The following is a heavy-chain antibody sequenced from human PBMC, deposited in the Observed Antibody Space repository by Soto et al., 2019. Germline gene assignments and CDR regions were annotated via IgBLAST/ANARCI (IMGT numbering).Heavy chain of an antibody. Sequence: QVQLVESGGGLVKPGGSLRLSCAASGFTFSDYYMSWLRQAPGKGLEWLSYISISGGTIYYADSVKGRFSISRDNAKNSLYLQLSSMRAEDTAVYFWAREGARVVDSWGQGTLVTVSS. V-gene: IGHV3-11*01. CDR1: GFTFSDYY. J-gene: IGHJ4*02. CDR2: ISISGGTI. CDR3: AREGARVVDS. D-gene: IGHD2-15*01.